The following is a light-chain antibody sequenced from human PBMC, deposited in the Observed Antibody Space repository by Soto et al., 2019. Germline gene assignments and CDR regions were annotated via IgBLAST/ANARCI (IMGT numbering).Light chain of an antibody. CDR1: NIGSKS. CDR2: YDS. J-gene: IGLJ2*01. Sequence: SYELTQPPSVSVAPGQTARISCGGNNIGSKSGHWYQQKPGQAPVLVVYYDSDRPSGIPERFSGSNSGNTATLTISRVEAGDEADYYCQVWDSSSDVVFGGGTKLTVL. CDR3: QVWDSSSDVV. V-gene: IGLV3-21*02.